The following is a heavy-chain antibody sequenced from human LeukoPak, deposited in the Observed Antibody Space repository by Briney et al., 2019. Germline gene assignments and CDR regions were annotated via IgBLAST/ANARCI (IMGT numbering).Heavy chain of an antibody. J-gene: IGHJ4*02. CDR1: GFTFSHHG. V-gene: IGHV3-21*01. D-gene: IGHD3-22*01. CDR2: VGPSGART. Sequence: GGSLRLSCAASGFTFSHHGMNWVRQAPGKGLEWVSGVGPSGARTYYADSVKGRFTISRDNAKNSVYLQMKSLRAEDTAVYYCVREGYYDSSGYLGVFDYWGQGTLVTVSS. CDR3: VREGYYDSSGYLGVFDY.